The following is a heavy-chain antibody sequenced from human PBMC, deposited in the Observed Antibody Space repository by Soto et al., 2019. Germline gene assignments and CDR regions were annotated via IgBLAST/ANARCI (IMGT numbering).Heavy chain of an antibody. D-gene: IGHD3-10*01. CDR1: GGSFSGYY. V-gene: IGHV4-34*01. Sequence: QVQLQQWGAGRLKPSETLSLTCAVYGGSFSGYYWSWIRQPPGKGLGGFGEINHSGSTNYNPSLKSRVTISVDTSKNQFSLKLSSVTAADTAVYYCARGRITMVRGRHNWFDPWGQGTLVTVSS. J-gene: IGHJ5*02. CDR3: ARGRITMVRGRHNWFDP. CDR2: INHSGST.